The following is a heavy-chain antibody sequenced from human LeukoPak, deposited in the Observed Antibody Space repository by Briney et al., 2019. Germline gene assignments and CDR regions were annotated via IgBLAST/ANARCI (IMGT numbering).Heavy chain of an antibody. V-gene: IGHV1-18*01. CDR2: ISAYNGNT. J-gene: IGHJ3*02. Sequence: ASVKVSCKASGYTFTSYGISWVRQAPGQGLEWMGWISAYNGNTSYAQKLQGRVTMTTDTSTSTAYMELRSLRSDDTAVYYCARVRGYYYGSGSYYRVDAFDIWGQGTMVTASS. D-gene: IGHD3-10*01. CDR1: GYTFTSYG. CDR3: ARVRGYYYGSGSYYRVDAFDI.